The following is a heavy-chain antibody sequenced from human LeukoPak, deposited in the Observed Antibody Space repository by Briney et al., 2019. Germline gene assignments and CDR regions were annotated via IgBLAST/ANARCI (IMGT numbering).Heavy chain of an antibody. CDR2: IYSGGST. Sequence: PGGSLRLSCAASGFTVSSNYMSWVRQAPGKGLEWVSVIYSGGSTYYADSVKGRFTISRDNSKNTLYLQMNSLRAEDTAVYYCASPSGSYYKCDAFDIWGQGTMVTVSS. CDR3: ASPSGSYYKCDAFDI. D-gene: IGHD3-10*01. CDR1: GFTVSSNY. J-gene: IGHJ3*02. V-gene: IGHV3-66*01.